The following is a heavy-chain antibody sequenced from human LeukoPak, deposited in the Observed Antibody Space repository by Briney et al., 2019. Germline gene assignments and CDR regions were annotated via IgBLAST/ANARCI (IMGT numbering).Heavy chain of an antibody. CDR3: ARDIVVVPAAILAFDI. CDR1: GYTFTGYY. V-gene: IGHV1-2*02. D-gene: IGHD2-2*02. Sequence: ASVKVSCKASGYTFTGYYMHWVRQAPGQGLEWMGWINPNSGGTNYAQKFQGRVTMTRDTSISTAYMELSRLRSDDTAVYYCARDIVVVPAAILAFDIWGQGTMVTVSS. J-gene: IGHJ3*02. CDR2: INPNSGGT.